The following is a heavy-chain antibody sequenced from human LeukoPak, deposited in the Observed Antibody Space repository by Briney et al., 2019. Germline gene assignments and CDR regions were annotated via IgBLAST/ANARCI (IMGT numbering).Heavy chain of an antibody. Sequence: ASVKVSCKASGYTFTGYYMHWVRQAPGQGLEWMGRINPNSGGTNYAQKFQGRVTMTRDTSISPAYMELSRLRSDDTAVYYCARGGYDFVYYYYGMDVWGQGTTVTVSS. CDR3: ARGGYDFVYYYYGMDV. V-gene: IGHV1-2*06. J-gene: IGHJ6*02. CDR1: GYTFTGYY. D-gene: IGHD3-3*01. CDR2: INPNSGGT.